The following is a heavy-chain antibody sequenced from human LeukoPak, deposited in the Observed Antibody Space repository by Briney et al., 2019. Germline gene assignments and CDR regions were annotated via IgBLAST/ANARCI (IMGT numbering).Heavy chain of an antibody. CDR1: GFSISSGY. V-gene: IGHV3-66*02. CDR3: ARDPWQGSTTLH. CDR2: LYSDDSA. D-gene: IGHD1-26*01. J-gene: IGHJ4*02. Sequence: PGGSLILSCVASGFSISSGYMTWARPAPGKALEWVSLLYSDDSAYYPDSVKGRFTISRDNSKSTLHLQMDTLRTEDTAMYYCARDPWQGSTTLHWGQGIVVTVSS.